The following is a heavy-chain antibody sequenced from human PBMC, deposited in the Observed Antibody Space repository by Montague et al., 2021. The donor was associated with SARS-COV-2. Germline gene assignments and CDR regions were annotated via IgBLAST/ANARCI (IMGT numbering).Heavy chain of an antibody. CDR3: ARGGSWLYYFDY. CDR2: TYYRSKWYN. D-gene: IGHD6-13*01. J-gene: IGHJ4*02. V-gene: IGHV6-1*01. CDR1: GDSVSSNSAA. Sequence: SAISGDSVSSNSAAWNWIRQSPSRGLEWLGGTYYRSKWYNDYAVSVKSRITINPDTSKNQFSLQLNSVTPEDTAVYYCARGGSWLYYFDYWGQGTLVTVSS.